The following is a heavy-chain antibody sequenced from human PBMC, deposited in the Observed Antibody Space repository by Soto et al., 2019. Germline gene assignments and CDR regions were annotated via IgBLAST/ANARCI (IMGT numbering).Heavy chain of an antibody. D-gene: IGHD1-26*01. Sequence: QVQLQESGPGLVKPSQTLSLTCTVSGGSISSGGYYWSWIRQHPGKGLEWIGYIYYSGSTYYNPSLKSRVTISVATSKNPFSLKLSSVTAADTAVYYCAREGGIVGATAADYWGQGTLVTVSS. J-gene: IGHJ4*02. V-gene: IGHV4-31*03. CDR3: AREGGIVGATAADY. CDR2: IYYSGST. CDR1: GGSISSGGYY.